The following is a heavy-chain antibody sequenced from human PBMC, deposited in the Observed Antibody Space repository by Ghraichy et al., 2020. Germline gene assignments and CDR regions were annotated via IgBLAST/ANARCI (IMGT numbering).Heavy chain of an antibody. CDR3: ARSRVVVPAALPRGGWFDP. Sequence: SETLSLTCTVSGGSISSYYWSWIRQPPGKGLEWIGYIYYSGSTNYNPSLKSRVTISVDTSKNQFSLKLSSVTAADTAVYYCARSRVVVPAALPRGGWFDPWGQGTLVTVSS. V-gene: IGHV4-59*01. CDR2: IYYSGST. J-gene: IGHJ5*02. CDR1: GGSISSYY. D-gene: IGHD2-2*02.